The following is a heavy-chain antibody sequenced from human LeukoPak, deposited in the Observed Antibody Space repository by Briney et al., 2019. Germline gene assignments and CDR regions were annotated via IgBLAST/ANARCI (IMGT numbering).Heavy chain of an antibody. Sequence: GGSLRLSCAASGFTFSSYDMHWVRQATGKGLEWVSVIYSGGTTYYADSVKGRFTISRDNSKNTLYLQMNSLRAEDTAVYYCARTTTFAPHFDYWGQGTLVTVSS. V-gene: IGHV3-66*01. CDR3: ARTTTFAPHFDY. D-gene: IGHD1-1*01. CDR2: IYSGGTT. CDR1: GFTFSSYD. J-gene: IGHJ4*02.